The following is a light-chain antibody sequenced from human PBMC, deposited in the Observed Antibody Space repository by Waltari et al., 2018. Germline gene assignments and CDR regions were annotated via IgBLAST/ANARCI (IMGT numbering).Light chain of an antibody. CDR1: QSVSSN. V-gene: IGKV3-15*01. CDR2: GAS. CDR3: QQYNNWPRT. Sequence: EIVMTQSPATLSVSPGERATLSCRASQSVSSNLARYQQKPGQAPRLLIYGASTRATGIPARFSGSGSGTEFTLTISSLQSEDLAVYYGQQYNNWPRTFGQGTKVEIK. J-gene: IGKJ1*01.